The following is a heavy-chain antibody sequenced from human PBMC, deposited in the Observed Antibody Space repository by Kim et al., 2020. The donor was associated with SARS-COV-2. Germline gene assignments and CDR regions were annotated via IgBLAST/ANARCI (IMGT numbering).Heavy chain of an antibody. D-gene: IGHD6-13*01. CDR3: ARDRPAEESYYYYGMDV. V-gene: IGHV1-3*01. Sequence: FQGRVTITRDASASTAYMELSSLRSEDTAVYYCARDRPAEESYYYYGMDVWGQGTTVTVSS. J-gene: IGHJ6*02.